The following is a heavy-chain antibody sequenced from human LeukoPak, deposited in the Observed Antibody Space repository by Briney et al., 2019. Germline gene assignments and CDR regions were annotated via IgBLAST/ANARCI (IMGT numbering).Heavy chain of an antibody. CDR1: GFTFSSYG. V-gene: IGHV3-30*02. Sequence: GGSLRLSCAASGFTFSSYGVHWVRQAPGKGLEWVAFIRYDGSNKYYADSVKGRFTISRDNSKNTLYLQMNSLRAEDTAVYYCAKEGSCSSTSCWGTDYWGQGTLVTVSS. CDR3: AKEGSCSSTSCWGTDY. D-gene: IGHD2-2*01. CDR2: IRYDGSNK. J-gene: IGHJ4*02.